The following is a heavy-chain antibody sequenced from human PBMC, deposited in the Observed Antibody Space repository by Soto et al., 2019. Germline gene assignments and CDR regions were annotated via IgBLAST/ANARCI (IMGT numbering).Heavy chain of an antibody. CDR1: GGSISSGGYS. V-gene: IGHV4-30-2*01. CDR2: ISHSGST. J-gene: IGHJ6*02. Sequence: SETLSLTCAVSGGSISSGGYSWSWIRQPPGKGLEWIGYISHSGSTYYNPSLKSRVTISVDRSKNQFSLKLSSVTAADTAVYYCARVPDVWGQGTTVTVSS. CDR3: ARVPDV.